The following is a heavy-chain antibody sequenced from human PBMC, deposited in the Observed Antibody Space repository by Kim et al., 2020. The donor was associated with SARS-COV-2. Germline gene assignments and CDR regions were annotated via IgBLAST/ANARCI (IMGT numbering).Heavy chain of an antibody. D-gene: IGHD3-10*01. Sequence: SGKGRCTISRDNAKNSLYLQMNSLRVEDTAVYYCARDRLPEGRFGELADYWGQGTLVTVSS. CDR3: ARDRLPEGRFGELADY. V-gene: IGHV3-11*04. J-gene: IGHJ4*02.